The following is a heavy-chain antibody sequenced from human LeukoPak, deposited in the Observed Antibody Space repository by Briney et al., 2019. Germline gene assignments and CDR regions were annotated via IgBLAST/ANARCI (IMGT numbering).Heavy chain of an antibody. CDR1: GFTFSSYE. D-gene: IGHD2-2*01. J-gene: IGHJ6*02. CDR2: ISSSGSTI. Sequence: GGSLRLSCAASGFTFSSYEVHWVRQAPGKGLEWVSYISSSGSTIYYADSVKGRFTISRDNAKNSLYLQMNSLRAEDTAVYYCARDDCSSTSCYVVGYYYYYGMDVWGQGTTVTVSS. V-gene: IGHV3-48*03. CDR3: ARDDCSSTSCYVVGYYYYYGMDV.